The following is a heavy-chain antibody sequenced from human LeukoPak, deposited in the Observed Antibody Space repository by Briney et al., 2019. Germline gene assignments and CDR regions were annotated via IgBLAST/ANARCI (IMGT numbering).Heavy chain of an antibody. CDR2: IYYSGST. J-gene: IGHJ3*02. CDR3: ARAKTYYYGSGSLGAFDI. V-gene: IGHV4-59*01. D-gene: IGHD3-10*01. CDR1: GGSISSYY. Sequence: SETLSLTCTVSGGSISSYYWSWIRQPPGKGLEWIGYIYYSGSTNYNPSLRSRVTISVDTSKNQFSLKLSSVTAADTAVYYCARAKTYYYGSGSLGAFDIWGQGTMVTVSS.